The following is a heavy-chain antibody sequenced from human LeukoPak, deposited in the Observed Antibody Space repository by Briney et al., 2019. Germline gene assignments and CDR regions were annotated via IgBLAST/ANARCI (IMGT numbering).Heavy chain of an antibody. CDR1: GFTVSSNY. CDR3: ASSGYSYGFDY. J-gene: IGHJ4*02. V-gene: IGHV3-53*01. CDR2: IYSGGST. D-gene: IGHD5-18*01. Sequence: QTRGSLRLSCAVSGFTVSSNYMSWVRQAPGKGLGWVSVIYSGGSTYYADSVKGRFSTSRDNSKNTLYLQMNTLRAEDTAVYYCASSGYSYGFDYWGQGTLVTVSS.